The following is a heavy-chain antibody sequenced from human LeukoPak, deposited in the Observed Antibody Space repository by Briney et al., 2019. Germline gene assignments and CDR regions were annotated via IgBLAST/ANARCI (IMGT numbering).Heavy chain of an antibody. D-gene: IGHD1-26*01. CDR3: ARGLYLGATTGGGFDY. CDR1: GFNFNTYW. J-gene: IGHJ4*02. Sequence: GGSLRLSCAAPGFNFNTYWMSWVRQAPGKGLEWVANIKQEGSEKFYVDSMKGRFTISRDNSKNSLYLQMNGLRAEDTAVYYCARGLYLGATTGGGFDYWGQGTLVTVSS. CDR2: IKQEGSEK. V-gene: IGHV3-7*01.